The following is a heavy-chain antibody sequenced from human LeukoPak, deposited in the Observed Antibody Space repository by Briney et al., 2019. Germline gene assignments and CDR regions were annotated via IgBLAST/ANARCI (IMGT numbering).Heavy chain of an antibody. CDR2: IYYSGST. J-gene: IGHJ4*02. CDR3: ARGLSLYYFDY. CDR1: GGSISSYY. V-gene: IGHV4-59*01. Sequence: SETLSLTCTVSGGSISSYYWSWIRPPPGKGLEWIGYIYYSGSTNYNPSLKSRVTISVDTSKNQFSLKLSSVTAADTAVYYCARGLSLYYFDYWGQGTLVTVSS.